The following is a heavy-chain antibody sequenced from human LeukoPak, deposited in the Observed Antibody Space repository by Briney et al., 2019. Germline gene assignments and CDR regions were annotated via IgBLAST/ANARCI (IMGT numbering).Heavy chain of an antibody. Sequence: GGSLRLSCAASGFTFSSYSMNWVRQATGKGLEWVSSISSSSSYIYYADSVKGRFTISRDNAKNSLYLQMNSLRAEDTAVYYCARLGIAAVAFDYWGQGTLVTVSS. CDR1: GFTFSSYS. V-gene: IGHV3-21*01. CDR3: ARLGIAAVAFDY. J-gene: IGHJ4*02. D-gene: IGHD6-13*01. CDR2: ISSSSSYI.